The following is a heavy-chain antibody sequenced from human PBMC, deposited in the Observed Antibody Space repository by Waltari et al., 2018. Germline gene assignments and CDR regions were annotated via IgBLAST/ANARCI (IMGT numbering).Heavy chain of an antibody. J-gene: IGHJ4*02. CDR2: FDPEDGET. CDR3: ATRIAYYYDSSGYYFNY. Sequence: QVQLVQSGAEVKKPGASVKVSCQVSGYTPTDLSMPWVRQAPGQGIEWMGGFDPEDGETIYAQNFQGRVTMSEDTSTDTAYMELSSLRSEDTAVYYCATRIAYYYDSSGYYFNYWGQGSLVTVSS. D-gene: IGHD3-22*01. CDR1: GYTPTDLS. V-gene: IGHV1-24*01.